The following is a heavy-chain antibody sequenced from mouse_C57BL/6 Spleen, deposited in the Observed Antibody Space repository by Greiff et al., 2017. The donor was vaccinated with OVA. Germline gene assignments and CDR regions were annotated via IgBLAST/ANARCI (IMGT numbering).Heavy chain of an antibody. J-gene: IGHJ3*01. CDR3: ASVYYDYDITFAY. Sequence: VQLQESGAELVRPGTSVKVSCKASGYAFTNYLIEWVKQRPGQGLEWIGVINPGSGGTNYNEKFKGKATLTADKSSSTAYMQLSSLTSEDSAVYFCASVYYDYDITFAYWGQGTLVTVSA. CDR2: INPGSGGT. CDR1: GYAFTNYL. V-gene: IGHV1-54*01. D-gene: IGHD2-4*01.